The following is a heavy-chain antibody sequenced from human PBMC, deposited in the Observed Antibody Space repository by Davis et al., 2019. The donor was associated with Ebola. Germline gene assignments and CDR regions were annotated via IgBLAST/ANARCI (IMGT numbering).Heavy chain of an antibody. CDR1: GFTFSTYD. J-gene: IGHJ2*01. CDR2: ISYDGSNK. Sequence: GESLKISCAASGFTFSTYDMHWVRQAPGKGLEWVAVISYDGSNKYYADSVKGRFTISRDSSKNTLYLQVNSLRPEDTAVYYCARGGTPAWGTTHWYFDLWGRGTLVTVSS. V-gene: IGHV3-30-3*01. CDR3: ARGGTPAWGTTHWYFDL. D-gene: IGHD3-16*01.